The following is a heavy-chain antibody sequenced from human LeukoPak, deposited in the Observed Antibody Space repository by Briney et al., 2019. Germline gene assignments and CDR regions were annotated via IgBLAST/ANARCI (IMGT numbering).Heavy chain of an antibody. CDR2: INSDGSWT. CDR1: GNYW. CDR3: VSFYETY. J-gene: IGHJ4*02. Sequence: GGSLRLSCAASGNYWMHWVRQVPGKGLVWVSHINSDGSWTSYADSMKGRFTISKDNAKNTVYLQMNSLRAEDTAVYYCVSFYETYWGRGTLVTVSS. D-gene: IGHD2/OR15-2a*01. V-gene: IGHV3-74*01.